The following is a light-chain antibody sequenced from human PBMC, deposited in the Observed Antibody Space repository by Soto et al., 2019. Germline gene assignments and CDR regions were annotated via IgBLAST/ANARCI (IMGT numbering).Light chain of an antibody. CDR1: RSVSSY. V-gene: IGKV3-15*01. CDR3: QQYVNRPRT. CDR2: GAS. Sequence: EIVMTQSPATLSVSPGERATLSCRASRSVSSYLAWYQQKPGQAPGLLIYGASTRATGVPARFSGSGSGTEFTLTISSLRSEDFAVYYCQQYVNRPRTFGQGTKVEIK. J-gene: IGKJ1*01.